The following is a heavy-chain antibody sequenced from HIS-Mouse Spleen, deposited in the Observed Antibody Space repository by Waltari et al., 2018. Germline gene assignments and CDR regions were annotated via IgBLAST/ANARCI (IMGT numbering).Heavy chain of an antibody. J-gene: IGHJ1*01. D-gene: IGHD1-26*01. V-gene: IGHV1-2*02. Sequence: QVQLVQSGAEVKKPGSSVKVSCKASGGTFSSYAISWVRQAPGQGLEWMGWINPNSGGTNYAQKFQGRVTMTRDTSISTAYMELSRLRSDDTAVYYCARDSGSSAEYFQHWGQGTLVTVSS. CDR2: INPNSGGT. CDR3: ARDSGSSAEYFQH. CDR1: GGTFSSYA.